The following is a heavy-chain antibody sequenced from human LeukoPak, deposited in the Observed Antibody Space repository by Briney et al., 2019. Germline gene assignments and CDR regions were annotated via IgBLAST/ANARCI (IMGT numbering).Heavy chain of an antibody. D-gene: IGHD6-6*01. Sequence: ASVKVSCKASGYTFTGYYMHWVRQAPGQGLEWMGRINPNSGGTNYAQKFQGRVTMTRDTSISTAYMELSGLRSDDTAVYYCARRKYSSSSPHYYYYYMDVWGKGTTVTVSS. CDR1: GYTFTGYY. V-gene: IGHV1-2*06. CDR2: INPNSGGT. J-gene: IGHJ6*03. CDR3: ARRKYSSSSPHYYYYYMDV.